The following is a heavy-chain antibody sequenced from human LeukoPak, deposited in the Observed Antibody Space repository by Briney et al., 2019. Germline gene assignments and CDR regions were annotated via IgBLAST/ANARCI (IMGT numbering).Heavy chain of an antibody. Sequence: SETLSLTCTVSGGSISSYYWSWIRQPAGKGLEWIGRIYTSGSTNYNPSLKSRVTMSVDTSKSQFSLKLSSVTAADTAVYYCARDGGPGQYGLLIRDAFDIWGQGTMVTVSS. J-gene: IGHJ3*02. CDR3: ARDGGPGQYGLLIRDAFDI. D-gene: IGHD2-15*01. V-gene: IGHV4-4*07. CDR1: GGSISSYY. CDR2: IYTSGST.